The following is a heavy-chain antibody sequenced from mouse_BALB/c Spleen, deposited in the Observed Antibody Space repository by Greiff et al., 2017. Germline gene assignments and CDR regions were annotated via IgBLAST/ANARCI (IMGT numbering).Heavy chain of an antibody. CDR3: ARNDYEYYFDY. V-gene: IGHV1S81*02. Sequence: VQLQQPGAELVKPGASVKLSCKASGYTFTSYWMHWVKQRPGQGLEWIGEINPSNGRTNYNEKFKSKATLTVDKSSSTAYMQLTSLTSEDSAVYYCARNDYEYYFDYWGQGTTLTVSA. CDR2: INPSNGRT. J-gene: IGHJ2*01. D-gene: IGHD2-4*01. CDR1: GYTFTSYW.